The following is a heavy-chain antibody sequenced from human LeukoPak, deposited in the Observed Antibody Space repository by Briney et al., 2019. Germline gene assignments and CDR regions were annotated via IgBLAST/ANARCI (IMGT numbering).Heavy chain of an antibody. Sequence: GGSLRLSCAASGFTFSSYSMLWVRQAPGKGLEWVSYISSSSSTIYYADSVKGRFTISRDNSKNTLYLQMNSLRAEDTAVYYCAKDRRSVRGVIFPSFGYWGQGTLVTVSS. CDR3: AKDRRSVRGVIFPSFGY. CDR1: GFTFSSYS. J-gene: IGHJ4*02. V-gene: IGHV3-48*01. D-gene: IGHD3-10*01. CDR2: ISSSSSTI.